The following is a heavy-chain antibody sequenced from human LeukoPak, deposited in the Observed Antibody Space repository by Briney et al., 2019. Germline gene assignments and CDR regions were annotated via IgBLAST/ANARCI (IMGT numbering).Heavy chain of an antibody. V-gene: IGHV1-69*13. CDR1: GGTFSSYA. J-gene: IGHJ4*02. D-gene: IGHD6-13*01. CDR2: IIPIFGTT. Sequence: SVKVSCKASGGTFSSYAISWVRQAPGQGLEWMGGIIPIFGTTNYAQKFQGRVTITADESTSTAYKELSSLRSEDTAVYYCARSGKNIAAAVFDYWGQGTLVTVSS. CDR3: ARSGKNIAAAVFDY.